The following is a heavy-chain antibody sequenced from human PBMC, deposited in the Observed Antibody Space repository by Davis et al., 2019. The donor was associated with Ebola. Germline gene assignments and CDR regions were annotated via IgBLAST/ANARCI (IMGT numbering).Heavy chain of an antibody. CDR1: GYTFTRNY. CDR3: ARDRVSGTTGMTDGGLYYYYAMDV. D-gene: IGHD1-1*01. Sequence: ASVKVSCKASGYTFTRNYMYWVRQARGQGLEWMGRINPSSGSTSYAQKFQGRVTMTRDTSTSTIYMEVSSLTSEDTAVYYCARDRVSGTTGMTDGGLYYYYAMDVWGKGTTVIVSS. CDR2: INPSSGST. V-gene: IGHV1-46*01. J-gene: IGHJ6*04.